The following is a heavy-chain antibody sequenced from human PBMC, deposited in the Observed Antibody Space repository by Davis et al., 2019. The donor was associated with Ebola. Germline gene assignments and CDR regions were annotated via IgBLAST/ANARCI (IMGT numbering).Heavy chain of an antibody. V-gene: IGHV3-33*08. D-gene: IGHD4-23*01. CDR2: IWYDGSNK. Sequence: LSPTCAPFGFFFSSYGIHWVRQAPGKGLEWVAVIWYDGSNKYYADSVKGRFTISRDNSKNTLYLQMNSLRAEDTAVYYCARDPDYGGNLIRYFDYWGQGTLVTVSS. CDR1: GFFFSSYG. J-gene: IGHJ4*02. CDR3: ARDPDYGGNLIRYFDY.